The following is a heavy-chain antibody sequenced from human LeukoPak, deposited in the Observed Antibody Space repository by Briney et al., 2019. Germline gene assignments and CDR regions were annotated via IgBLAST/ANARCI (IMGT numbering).Heavy chain of an antibody. CDR2: IYPGDSDT. V-gene: IGHV5-51*01. CDR1: GFSFTSYW. D-gene: IGHD2-8*01. J-gene: IGHJ4*02. Sequence: GESLKISCKGSGFSFTSYWIGWVRQMPGKGLEWMGIIYPGDSDTRYSPSFQGQVTISADKSINTASLQWSSLKASDTAMYYCARLSTAYCANGVCSFDHWGQGTLVTVSS. CDR3: ARLSTAYCANGVCSFDH.